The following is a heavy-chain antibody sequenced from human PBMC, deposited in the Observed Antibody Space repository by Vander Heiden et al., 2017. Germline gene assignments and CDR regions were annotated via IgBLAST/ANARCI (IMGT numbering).Heavy chain of an antibody. CDR1: GGAISSSNW. Sequence: QVQLQESGPGLVKPSGTLSLTCAVSGGAISSSNWWSWVRQPPGKGLEWSGEIYHSGSTNYNPSLKSRVTISVDKSKNQFSLKLSSVTAADTAVYYCAREPRDYDILTGYYYYYGMDVWGQGTTVTVSS. J-gene: IGHJ6*02. V-gene: IGHV4-4*02. D-gene: IGHD3-9*01. CDR3: AREPRDYDILTGYYYYYGMDV. CDR2: IYHSGST.